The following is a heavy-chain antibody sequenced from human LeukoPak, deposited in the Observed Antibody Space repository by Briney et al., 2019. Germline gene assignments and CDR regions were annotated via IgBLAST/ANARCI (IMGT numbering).Heavy chain of an antibody. CDR1: GFTFDEYA. J-gene: IGHJ4*02. Sequence: GGSLRLSCAASGFTFDEYAMHGVRQAPGKGLEWVSGISWNSGITVYADSVKGRFTISRDNAKNSLYLQMNSLRAEDTALPYCAKASGIVVVPAAIDYWGQGTLATVSS. CDR3: AKASGIVVVPAAIDY. CDR2: ISWNSGIT. V-gene: IGHV3-9*01. D-gene: IGHD2-2*01.